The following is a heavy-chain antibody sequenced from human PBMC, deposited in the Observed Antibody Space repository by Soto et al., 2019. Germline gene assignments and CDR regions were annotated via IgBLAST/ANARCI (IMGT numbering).Heavy chain of an antibody. V-gene: IGHV3-74*01. CDR2: INNAGSST. Sequence: EVQLVESGGGLVQPGGSLRLSCAASGFTFDTYWMHWVRQAPGKGLVWVSRINNAGSSTNYADSVKGRVTLSRDNAKNTLYLQINSLRAEDTAVYYCARGGAYSYGPYYYYKDVWGKGTTVTVSS. CDR1: GFTFDTYW. D-gene: IGHD5-18*01. J-gene: IGHJ6*03. CDR3: ARGGAYSYGPYYYYKDV.